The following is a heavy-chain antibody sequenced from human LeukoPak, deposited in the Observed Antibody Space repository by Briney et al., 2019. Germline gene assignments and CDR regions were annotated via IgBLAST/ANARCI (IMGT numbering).Heavy chain of an antibody. CDR2: IYTSGST. CDR3: ASTIFGVALWYYFDY. V-gene: IGHV4-61*02. Sequence: SETLSLTCTVSGGSISSGSYYWSWIRQPAGKGLEWIGRIYTSGSTNYNPSLKSRVTISVDTSKNQFSLKLSSVTAADTAVYYCASTIFGVALWYYFDYWGQGTLVAVSS. J-gene: IGHJ4*02. D-gene: IGHD3-3*01. CDR1: GGSISSGSYY.